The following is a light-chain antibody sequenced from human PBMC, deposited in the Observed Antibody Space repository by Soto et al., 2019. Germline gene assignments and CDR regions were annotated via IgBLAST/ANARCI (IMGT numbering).Light chain of an antibody. V-gene: IGKV1-27*01. CDR3: QKYNSAPL. CDR2: AAS. CDR1: QCISNY. Sequence: DIQMTQSPSSLSASVGDRDTNTCRASQCISNYLAWYQQKPGKVPKLLIYAASTLQSVFPSRFSGSGSGTDFTLTISSLQPEDVATYYCQKYNSAPLFGQGTRLEIK. J-gene: IGKJ5*01.